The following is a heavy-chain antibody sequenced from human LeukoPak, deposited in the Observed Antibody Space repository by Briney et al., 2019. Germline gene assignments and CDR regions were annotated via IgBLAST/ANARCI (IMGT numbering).Heavy chain of an antibody. CDR1: GFSFENYA. CDR3: ARDVAVAGQRYYFDY. D-gene: IGHD6-19*01. V-gene: IGHV3-23*01. CDR2: ISAYGTNT. Sequence: GGSLRLSCAASGFSFENYAMNWVRQAPGKGLEWVSGISAYGTNTYYADSVKGRLTISRDTSNNTLFLQMNSLRAEDTAIYYCARDVAVAGQRYYFDYWGQGTLVTVSS. J-gene: IGHJ4*02.